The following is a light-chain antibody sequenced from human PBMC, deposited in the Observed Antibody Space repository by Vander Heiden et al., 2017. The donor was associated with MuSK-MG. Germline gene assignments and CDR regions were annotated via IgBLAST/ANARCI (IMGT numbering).Light chain of an antibody. CDR1: QGISSA. Sequence: AIQLTQSPSSLSASVGDRVTITCRPSQGISSALAWYQQQPGKATILLIYDASSLNSGVQSRCGGSGSGTDFTLTISSLQPEDFATYYCQQFNRYPLTFGGGTKVEIK. J-gene: IGKJ4*02. CDR2: DAS. CDR3: QQFNRYPLT. V-gene: IGKV1-13*02.